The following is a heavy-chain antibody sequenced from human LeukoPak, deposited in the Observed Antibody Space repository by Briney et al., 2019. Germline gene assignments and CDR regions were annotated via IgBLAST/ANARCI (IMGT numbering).Heavy chain of an antibody. Sequence: GGSLRLSCAASGFTFSSYAMSWVRQAPGKGLEWVSAIYASGDTTYHADSVKGRFTISRDNSKNTLYLQMNSLRAEDTAVYYCARDQDVAAAGTWGSLDYWGQGTLVTVSS. CDR2: IYASGDTT. J-gene: IGHJ4*02. CDR1: GFTFSSYA. V-gene: IGHV3-23*01. CDR3: ARDQDVAAAGTWGSLDY. D-gene: IGHD6-13*01.